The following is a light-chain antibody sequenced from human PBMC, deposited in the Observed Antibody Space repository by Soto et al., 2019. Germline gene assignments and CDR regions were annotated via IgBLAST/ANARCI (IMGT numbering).Light chain of an antibody. CDR3: QQYGGSPRT. Sequence: EIVLTQSPGTLSLSPGERATLSCRASQSVSSNYLAWYQQKSGRAPRLLIYGASSRATGIPDRFSGSGSGTDFTLTISRLEPEDFAVYYCQQYGGSPRTFGQGTKVEIK. J-gene: IGKJ1*01. CDR1: QSVSSNY. CDR2: GAS. V-gene: IGKV3-20*01.